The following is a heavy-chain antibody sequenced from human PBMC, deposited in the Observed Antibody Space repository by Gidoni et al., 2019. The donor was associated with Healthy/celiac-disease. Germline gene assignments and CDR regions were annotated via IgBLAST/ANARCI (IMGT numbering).Heavy chain of an antibody. V-gene: IGHV4-34*01. J-gene: IGHJ5*02. CDR3: ARGLEGGMFDP. D-gene: IGHD3-16*01. CDR2: INHSGST. Sequence: QVQLQQWGAGLLKPSETLSLTCAVYGGSFSGYYWSWIRQPPGKGLEWIGEINHSGSTNYNPSLKSRVTISVDTSKNQFSLKLSSVTAADTAVYYCARGLEGGMFDPWGQGTLVTVSS. CDR1: GGSFSGYY.